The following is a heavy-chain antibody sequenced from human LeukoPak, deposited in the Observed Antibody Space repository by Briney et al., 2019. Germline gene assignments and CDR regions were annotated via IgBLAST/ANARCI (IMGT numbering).Heavy chain of an antibody. Sequence: GSLRLSCAASGFTFSNFAMSWVRQPPGKGLEWIGEINHSGSTNYNPSLKSRVTISVDTSKNQFSLKLSSVTAADTAVYYCARGNYDYVWGSYRYTYNWFDPWGQGTLVTVSS. V-gene: IGHV4-34*01. CDR2: INHSGST. CDR1: GFTFSNFA. J-gene: IGHJ5*02. D-gene: IGHD3-16*02. CDR3: ARGNYDYVWGSYRYTYNWFDP.